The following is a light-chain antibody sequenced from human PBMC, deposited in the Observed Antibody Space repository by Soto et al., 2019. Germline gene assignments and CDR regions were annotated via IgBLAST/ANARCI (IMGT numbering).Light chain of an antibody. CDR3: QCYVSRRNAVV. CDR1: SSNIGARYD. CDR2: GNS. Sequence: QSVLTQPPSVSGAPGQRVTISCTGSSSNIGARYDVHWYQQLPGTAPKLLIYGNSNRPAGVPERCSCSNSGTAASLAITVLQAEDEADYCCQCYVSRRNAVVFGGGTKVTVL. J-gene: IGLJ2*01. V-gene: IGLV1-40*01.